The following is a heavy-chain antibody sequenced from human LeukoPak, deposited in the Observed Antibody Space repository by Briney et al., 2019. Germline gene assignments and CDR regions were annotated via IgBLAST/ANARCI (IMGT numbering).Heavy chain of an antibody. CDR2: IYHSGST. Sequence: SETLSLTCAVSGGSISSSNWWSWVRQPPGKGLEWIGEIYHSGSTNYNPSLKSRVTISVDKSKNQFSLKLSSVTAADTAVYYCARASGYYLRYFDYWGQGTLVTVSS. J-gene: IGHJ4*02. CDR3: ARASGYYLRYFDY. V-gene: IGHV4-4*02. D-gene: IGHD3-22*01. CDR1: GGSISSSNW.